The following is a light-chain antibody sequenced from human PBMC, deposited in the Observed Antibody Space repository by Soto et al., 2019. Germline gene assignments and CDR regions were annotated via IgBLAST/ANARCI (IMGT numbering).Light chain of an antibody. CDR3: TSYADSKICYV. CDR2: EVS. Sequence: QSALTQPPSASGSPGQSVTISCTGTSSDVGGYNFVSCYQQHPGKAPKLMIYEVSKRPSGVPDRFSGSKSGNTASLTVSGLQAEDEADYYCTSYADSKICYVFGTGTKVSVL. J-gene: IGLJ1*01. V-gene: IGLV2-8*01. CDR1: SSDVGGYNF.